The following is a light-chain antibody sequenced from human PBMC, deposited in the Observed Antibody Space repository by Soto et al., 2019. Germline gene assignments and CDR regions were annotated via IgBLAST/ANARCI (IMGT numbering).Light chain of an antibody. Sequence: EIVLTQSPGTLSFSPGERPTLSCRASHSVSRKYLDWYQKKTGQAPRLLIYGASSRATGIPERLSGSGYGTDFTITISRLQTEDFAVYYCQQYGSSTMTFGQGTRLEIK. V-gene: IGKV3-20*01. J-gene: IGKJ5*01. CDR1: HSVSRKY. CDR2: GAS. CDR3: QQYGSSTMT.